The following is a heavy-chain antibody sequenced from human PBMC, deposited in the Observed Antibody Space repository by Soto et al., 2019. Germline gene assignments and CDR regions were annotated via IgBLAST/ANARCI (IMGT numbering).Heavy chain of an antibody. CDR2: IDPSDSYT. CDR1: GYSFTSYW. Sequence: EVQLVQSGAEVKKPGESLRISCKGSGYSFTSYWISWVRQMPGKGLEWMGRIDPSDSYTNYSPSFQGHVTISADKSISTAYLQWSSLKASDTAMYYCARLFGPRERYCSSTSCYSYYGMDVWGQGTTVTVSS. CDR3: ARLFGPRERYCSSTSCYSYYGMDV. V-gene: IGHV5-10-1*03. J-gene: IGHJ6*02. D-gene: IGHD2-2*01.